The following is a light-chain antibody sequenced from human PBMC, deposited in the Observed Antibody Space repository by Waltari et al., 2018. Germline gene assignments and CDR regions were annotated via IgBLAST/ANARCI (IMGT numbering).Light chain of an antibody. CDR2: APS. Sequence: DIQMTQSPSSLSASVGDRVTITCRASRAITNYVNWYQQRPGLAPKLLIYAPSTLQGGVPTRFSGSGSVTDFTLTIRSLQIEDFATYYCQQSHSAPLAFGGGTRLEI. V-gene: IGKV1-39*01. CDR3: QQSHSAPLA. CDR1: RAITNY. J-gene: IGKJ4*01.